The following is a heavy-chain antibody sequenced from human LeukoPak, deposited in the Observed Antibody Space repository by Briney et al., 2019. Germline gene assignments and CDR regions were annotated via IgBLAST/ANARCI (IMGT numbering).Heavy chain of an antibody. CDR3: ARVRERGYYGMDV. V-gene: IGHV1-18*01. CDR1: GYTFTSYG. D-gene: IGHD1-1*01. Sequence: ASVKVSCKASGYTFTSYGISWVRQAPGQGLEWMGWISAYNGNTNYAQKFQGRVAMTRDTSTSTVYMDLSSLRSEDTAVYYCARVRERGYYGMDVWGQGTTVTVSS. J-gene: IGHJ6*02. CDR2: ISAYNGNT.